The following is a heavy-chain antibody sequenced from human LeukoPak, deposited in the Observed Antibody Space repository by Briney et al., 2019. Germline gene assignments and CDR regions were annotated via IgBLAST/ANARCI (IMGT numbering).Heavy chain of an antibody. V-gene: IGHV3-64D*06. D-gene: IGHD6-19*01. CDR2: ISSNGGST. CDR1: GFTFSSYA. J-gene: IGHJ4*02. Sequence: QPGGSLRLSCAASGFTFSSYAMHWVRQAPGKGLEYVSAISSNGGSTYYADSVKGRFTISRDNSKNTLYLQMSSLRAEDTAVYYCVKDPNEDSSEDFDYWGQGTLVTVSS. CDR3: VKDPNEDSSEDFDY.